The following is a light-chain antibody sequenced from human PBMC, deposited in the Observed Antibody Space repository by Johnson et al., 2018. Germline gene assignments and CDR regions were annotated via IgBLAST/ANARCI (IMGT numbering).Light chain of an antibody. V-gene: IGLV1-51*02. CDR3: VTWAGRLIAGDV. CDR2: ENN. J-gene: IGLJ1*01. Sequence: QSVLTQPPSVSAAPGQKVTISCSGSSSNIGNNYVSWYQQLPGTAPKLLIYENNKRPSGIPDRFSGSKSGTSATLGITGLQTGDEVAYYCVTWAGRLIAGDVCGTGTKVTSL. CDR1: SSNIGNNY.